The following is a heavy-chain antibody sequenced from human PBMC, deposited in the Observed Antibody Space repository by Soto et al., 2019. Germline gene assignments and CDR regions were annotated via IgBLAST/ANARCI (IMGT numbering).Heavy chain of an antibody. V-gene: IGHV1-69*01. CDR2: IIPLFGST. Sequence: QVQLLQSGAEVKKPGSSVKVSCKASRGTFRSYAISWVRQAPGQGLEWMGGIIPLFGSTNYAQKFQGRITIAADESTGTAYLELTSLRSEDTAIYYCARVTYYGSGTYNWFDPWVQGTLVTVSS. CDR1: RGTFRSYA. J-gene: IGHJ5*02. D-gene: IGHD3-10*01. CDR3: ARVTYYGSGTYNWFDP.